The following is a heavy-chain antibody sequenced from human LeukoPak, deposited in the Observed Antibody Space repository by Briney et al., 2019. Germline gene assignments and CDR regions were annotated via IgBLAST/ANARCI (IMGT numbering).Heavy chain of an antibody. Sequence: GASVKVSCKASGYTFTSYGIRWVRQAPGQGLEWMGWISAYNGNTDYAQKLQGRVTMTTDTSTSTAYMELRSLRSDGPAVYYCARNWGGRYSYTWGQGPLATVTS. J-gene: IGHJ4*02. CDR3: ARNWGGRYSYT. CDR2: ISAYNGNT. CDR1: GYTFTSYG. V-gene: IGHV1-18*01. D-gene: IGHD5-18*01.